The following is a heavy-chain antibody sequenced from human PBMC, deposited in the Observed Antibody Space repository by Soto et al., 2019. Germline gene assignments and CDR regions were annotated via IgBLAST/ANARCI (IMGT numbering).Heavy chain of an antibody. V-gene: IGHV3-30*18. CDR3: AKDLFTATWDYYYYGMDV. CDR2: ISYDGSNK. D-gene: IGHD5-18*01. Sequence: PGGSLRLSCAASGFTFSSYGIHGVRQAPGKGLEWVAVISYDGSNKYYADSVKGRFTISRDNSKNTLYLQMNSLRAEDTAVYYCAKDLFTATWDYYYYGMDVWGQGTTVTVSS. J-gene: IGHJ6*02. CDR1: GFTFSSYG.